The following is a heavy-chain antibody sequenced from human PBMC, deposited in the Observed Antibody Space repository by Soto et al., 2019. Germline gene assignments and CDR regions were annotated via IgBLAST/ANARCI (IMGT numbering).Heavy chain of an antibody. Sequence: KFQGRVTITRDTSASTAYMELSSLRSEDTAVYYCARGRSAVTTFYFDYWGQGTLVTVSS. V-gene: IGHV1-3*01. J-gene: IGHJ4*02. CDR3: ARGRSAVTTFYFDY. D-gene: IGHD4-17*01.